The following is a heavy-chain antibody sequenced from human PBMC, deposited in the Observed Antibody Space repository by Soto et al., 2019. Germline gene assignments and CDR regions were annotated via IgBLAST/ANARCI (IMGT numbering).Heavy chain of an antibody. CDR2: IYTSGST. CDR1: GGSISSYY. J-gene: IGHJ4*02. V-gene: IGHV4-4*07. CDR3: ARDCPRDLLWCSGSPAAFDY. Sequence: QVQLQESGPGLVKPSETLSLTCTVSGGSISSYYWSWIRQPAGKGLEWIGRIYTSGSTNYNPSLKSRVTMSVDTSKNQFSLKLSSVTAADTAVYYCARDCPRDLLWCSGSPAAFDYWGQGTLVTVSS. D-gene: IGHD3-10*02.